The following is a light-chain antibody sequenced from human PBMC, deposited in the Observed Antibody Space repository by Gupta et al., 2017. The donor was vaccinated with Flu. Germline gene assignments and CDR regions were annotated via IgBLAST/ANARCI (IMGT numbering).Light chain of an antibody. CDR1: SSDVGGYNY. J-gene: IGLJ3*02. V-gene: IGLV2-14*01. CDR3: SSYTSSRTWV. CDR2: EVS. Sequence: QSALTQLASVSGSPGQSITIPCTGTSSDVGGYNYVSWYQQYPGKAPKFLIYEVSNRPSGVSNRFSGSKSGNTASLTISGLQAEDEADYYCSSYTSSRTWVFGGGTKLTVL.